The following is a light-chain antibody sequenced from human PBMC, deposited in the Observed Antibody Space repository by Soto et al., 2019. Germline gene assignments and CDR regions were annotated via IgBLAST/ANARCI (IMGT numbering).Light chain of an antibody. Sequence: EVVLTQSPANLSLSPGERATLSCGATQRVTSNLAWYQQKPGQAPRLLIYGASTRAAVIPARFSGSGSGTEFTLTISSLQSEDFAVYYCQQYDKWPFTFGGGTKVDIK. CDR1: QRVTSN. CDR2: GAS. CDR3: QQYDKWPFT. V-gene: IGKV3-15*01. J-gene: IGKJ4*01.